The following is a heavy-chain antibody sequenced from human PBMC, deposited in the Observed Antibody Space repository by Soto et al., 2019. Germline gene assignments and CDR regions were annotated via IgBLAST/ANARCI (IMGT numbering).Heavy chain of an antibody. CDR2: INHSGST. J-gene: IGHJ4*02. CDR3: ARARGGSTSCFDY. D-gene: IGHD2-2*01. CDR1: GGSFSGYY. Sequence: QVQLQQWGAGLLKPSETLSLTCAVYGGSFSGYYWSWIRQPPGQGLEWIGEINHSGSTNYNPSLKSRVTISVDTSKNQFSLKLSSVTAADTAVYYCARARGGSTSCFDYWGQGTLVTVSS. V-gene: IGHV4-34*01.